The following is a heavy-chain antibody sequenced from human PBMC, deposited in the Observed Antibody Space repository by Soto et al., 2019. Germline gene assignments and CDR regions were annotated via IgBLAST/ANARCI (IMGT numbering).Heavy chain of an antibody. V-gene: IGHV4-59*01. Sequence: SETLSLTCTVSGGSISSYYWSWIRQPPGKGLEWIGYIYYSGSTNYNPSLKSRVTISVDTSKNQFSLKLSSATAADTAVYYCAGLLYSYDRGHYYYYYGMDVWGQGTTVTVSS. CDR2: IYYSGST. CDR3: AGLLYSYDRGHYYYYYGMDV. D-gene: IGHD2-2*02. J-gene: IGHJ6*02. CDR1: GGSISSYY.